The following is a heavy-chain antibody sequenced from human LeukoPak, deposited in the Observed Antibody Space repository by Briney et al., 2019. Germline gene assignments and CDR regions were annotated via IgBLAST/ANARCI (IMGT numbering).Heavy chain of an antibody. CDR3: ARVWHGYYDSSGYYLTDY. V-gene: IGHV1-8*01. CDR1: EYTFTSYD. Sequence: EASVKVSCKASEYTFTSYDINWVRQATGQGLEWMGWMNPNSGNTGYAQKFQGRVTMTRNTSISTAYMELSSLRSEDTAVYYCARVWHGYYDSSGYYLTDYWGQGTLVTVSS. D-gene: IGHD3-22*01. CDR2: MNPNSGNT. J-gene: IGHJ4*02.